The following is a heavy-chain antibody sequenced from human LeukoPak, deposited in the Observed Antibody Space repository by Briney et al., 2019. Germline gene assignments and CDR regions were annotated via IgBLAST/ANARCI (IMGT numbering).Heavy chain of an antibody. J-gene: IGHJ3*02. D-gene: IGHD6-19*01. V-gene: IGHV4-4*07. CDR1: GGSISSYY. CDR2: IYTSGST. Sequence: SETLSLTCTVSGGSISSYYWSWIRQPAGKGLEWIGRIYTSGSTNYNPSLKSRVTMSVDTSKNQFSLKLSSVTAADTAVYYCARDLGYSSADAFDIWGQGTMVTVSS. CDR3: ARDLGYSSADAFDI.